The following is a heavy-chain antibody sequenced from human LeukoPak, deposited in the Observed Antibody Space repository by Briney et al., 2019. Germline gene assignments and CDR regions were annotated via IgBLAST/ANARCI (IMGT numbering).Heavy chain of an antibody. CDR1: GGSVSSGSYY. CDR3: ARGGHSRHFDY. Sequence: SETLSLTCTVSGGSVSSGSYYWSWIRQPPGKGLEWIGYIYYSGSTNYNPSLKSRVTISVDTSKNQFSLKLSSVTAADTAVYYCARGGHSRHFDYWGQGTLVTVSS. V-gene: IGHV4-61*01. D-gene: IGHD6-13*01. J-gene: IGHJ4*02. CDR2: IYYSGST.